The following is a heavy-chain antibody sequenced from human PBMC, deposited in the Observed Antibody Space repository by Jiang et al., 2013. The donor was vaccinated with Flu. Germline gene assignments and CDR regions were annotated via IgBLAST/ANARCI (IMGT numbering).Heavy chain of an antibody. V-gene: IGHV2-5*02. CDR3: AHSTSVYSSSWPFHY. Sequence: KPTQTLTLTCTFSGFSLSTSGVGVGWIRQPPGKALEWLALSYWADDKHYSPSLKSRLTVTKDTSKNQVVLTMTNMDPVDTATYYCAHSTSVYSSSWPFHYWGQGTLVTVSS. CDR2: SYWADDK. CDR1: GFSLSTSGVG. J-gene: IGHJ4*02. D-gene: IGHD6-13*01.